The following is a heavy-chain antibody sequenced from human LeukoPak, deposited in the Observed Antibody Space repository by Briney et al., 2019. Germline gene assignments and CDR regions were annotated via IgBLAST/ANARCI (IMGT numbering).Heavy chain of an antibody. CDR2: TSSSSSYI. CDR3: ASPLGKNYDILTGYPDY. D-gene: IGHD3-9*01. Sequence: GGSLRLSCAASGFTFSSYSMNWVRQAPGKGLEWVSSTSSSSSYIYYADSVKGRFTISRDNAKNSLYLQMNSLRAEDTAVYYCASPLGKNYDILTGYPDYWGQGTLVTVSS. J-gene: IGHJ4*02. V-gene: IGHV3-21*01. CDR1: GFTFSSYS.